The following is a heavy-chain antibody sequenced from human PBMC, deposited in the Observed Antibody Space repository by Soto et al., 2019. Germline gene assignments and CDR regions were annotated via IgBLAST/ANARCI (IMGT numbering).Heavy chain of an antibody. Sequence: EVQLVESGGGLVQPGGSLRLSCAASGFTFSSYEMNWVRQAPGKGLEWVSYISSSGSTIYYADSVKGRFTISRDNAKNSLYLQMNSLRAEDTAVYYCARDLRYGDYLLYYYYYGMDVWGQGTTVTVSS. J-gene: IGHJ6*02. CDR1: GFTFSSYE. V-gene: IGHV3-48*03. CDR2: ISSSGSTI. D-gene: IGHD4-17*01. CDR3: ARDLRYGDYLLYYYYYGMDV.